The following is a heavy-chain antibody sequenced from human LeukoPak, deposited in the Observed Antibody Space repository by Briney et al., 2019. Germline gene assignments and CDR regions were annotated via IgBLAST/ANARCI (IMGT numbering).Heavy chain of an antibody. D-gene: IGHD5-24*01. CDR1: GYTFTSYA. J-gene: IGHJ4*02. CDR3: AVSGERWLQLEYYFDY. Sequence: ASVKVSCKASGYTFTSYAMHWVRQAPGQRLEWMGWINAGNGNTKYSQKFQGRVAITRDTPASTAYMELSSLRSEDTAVYYCAVSGERWLQLEYYFDYWGQGTLVTVSS. CDR2: INAGNGNT. V-gene: IGHV1-3*01.